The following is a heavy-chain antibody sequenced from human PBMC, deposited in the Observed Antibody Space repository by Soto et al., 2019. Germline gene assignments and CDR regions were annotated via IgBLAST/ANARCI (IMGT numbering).Heavy chain of an antibody. CDR1: GFTFSSYG. CDR3: AKDWDDFWSGYHLGGCYFDY. J-gene: IGHJ4*02. Sequence: QVQLVESGGGVVQPGRSLRLSCAASGFTFSSYGMHWVRQAPGKGLEWVAVISYDGSNKYYADSVKGRFTISRDNSKNTLYLQMNSLRAEDTAVYYCAKDWDDFWSGYHLGGCYFDYWGQGTLVTVSS. V-gene: IGHV3-30*18. D-gene: IGHD3-3*01. CDR2: ISYDGSNK.